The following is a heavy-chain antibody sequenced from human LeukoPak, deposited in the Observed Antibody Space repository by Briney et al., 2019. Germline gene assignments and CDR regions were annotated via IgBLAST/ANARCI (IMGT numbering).Heavy chain of an antibody. CDR2: IWYDGSNK. J-gene: IGHJ4*02. Sequence: GGSLRLSCAASGFTFSSYGMHWVRQAPGKGLEWVAVIWYDGSNKYYADSVKGRFTISRDNSKNTLYLQMNSLRAEDTAVYYCARDLGDTAMVTGIDYWGQGTLVTVSS. D-gene: IGHD5-18*01. CDR3: ARDLGDTAMVTGIDY. V-gene: IGHV3-33*01. CDR1: GFTFSSYG.